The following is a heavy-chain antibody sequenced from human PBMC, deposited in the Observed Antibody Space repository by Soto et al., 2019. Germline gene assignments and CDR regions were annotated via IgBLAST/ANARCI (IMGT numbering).Heavy chain of an antibody. CDR2: INPNSGGT. V-gene: IGHV1-2*02. J-gene: IGHJ6*02. CDR3: ARQYSYMGYYYGMDV. CDR1: GYTFTGYY. Sequence: ASVNVSCKASGYTFTGYYMHWVRQAPGEGLEWMGWINPNSGGTNYAQKFQGRVTMTRDTYISTAYMELSRLRSDDTAVYYCARQYSYMGYYYGMDVWAQGTTVTVSS. D-gene: IGHD6-6*01.